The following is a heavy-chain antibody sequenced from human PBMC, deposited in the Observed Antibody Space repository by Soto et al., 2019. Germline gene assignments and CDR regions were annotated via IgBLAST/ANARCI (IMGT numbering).Heavy chain of an antibody. CDR3: ARGGNYYGSGSYYSY. CDR2: IYYSGST. CDR1: GGSISSYY. D-gene: IGHD3-10*01. V-gene: IGHV4-59*01. Sequence: QVQLQESGPGLVKPSETLSLTCTVSGGSISSYYWSWIRQPPGKGLEWIGYIYYSGSTNYNPSLNSRVTISVDTSKNQFSLKLSSVTAADTAVYYCARGGNYYGSGSYYSYWGQGTLVTVSS. J-gene: IGHJ4*02.